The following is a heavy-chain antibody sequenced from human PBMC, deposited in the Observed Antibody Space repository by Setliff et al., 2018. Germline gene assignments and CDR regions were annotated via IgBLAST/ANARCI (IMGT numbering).Heavy chain of an antibody. CDR2: IYYSGSTS. Sequence: SETLSLTCTVSGGSISSGGYYWSWIRQHPGKGLEWIGYIYYSGSTSYYNPSLKSRVTISVDSSKNQFSLKLGSVTAADTAVYYCARGGTYRYFDYWGQGALVTVSS. CDR3: ARGGTYRYFDY. V-gene: IGHV4-31*03. J-gene: IGHJ4*02. CDR1: GGSISSGGYY.